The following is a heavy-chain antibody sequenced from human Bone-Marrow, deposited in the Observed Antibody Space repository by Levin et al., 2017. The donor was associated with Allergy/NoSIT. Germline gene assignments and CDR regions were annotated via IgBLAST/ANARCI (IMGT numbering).Heavy chain of an antibody. Sequence: LSLTCVASGFTFSNYGMHWVRQAPGKELEWVSVIWYDGSNREYADSVKGRFTISRDSSNNIVYLLMSSLRVEDTAVYYCTRGNPPHSRGGDCFDSWGRGTLVTVAS. CDR3: TRGNPPHSRGGDCFDS. CDR1: GFTFSNYG. V-gene: IGHV3-33*01. J-gene: IGHJ4*02. D-gene: IGHD3-22*01. CDR2: IWYDGSNR.